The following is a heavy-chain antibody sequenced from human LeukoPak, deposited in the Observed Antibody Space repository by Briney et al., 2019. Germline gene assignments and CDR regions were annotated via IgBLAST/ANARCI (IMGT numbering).Heavy chain of an antibody. D-gene: IGHD5-18*01. CDR1: GYTFTSYD. CDR2: MNPNSGNT. Sequence: ASVKVSCKASGYTFTSYDINWVRQATGQGLEWMGWMNPNSGNTGYAQKFQGRVTITRNTSISTAYMELRSLRSDDTAVYYCAREEDTAMFDYWGQGTLATVSS. J-gene: IGHJ4*02. V-gene: IGHV1-8*03. CDR3: AREEDTAMFDY.